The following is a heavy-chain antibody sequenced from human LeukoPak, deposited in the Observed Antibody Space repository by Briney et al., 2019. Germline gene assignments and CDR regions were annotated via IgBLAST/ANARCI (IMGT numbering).Heavy chain of an antibody. CDR3: ARDNGVGEYYFDY. CDR2: ISSSSSYI. V-gene: IGHV3-21*01. Sequence: GGSLRLSCAASGFTFSSYSMNWVRQAPGKGLEWVSSISSSSSYIYYADSVKGRFTISRDNAKNSLYLQMNSLRAEDTAVYYCARDNGVGEYYFDYWGQGTLVTVSS. J-gene: IGHJ4*02. D-gene: IGHD3-10*01. CDR1: GFTFSSYS.